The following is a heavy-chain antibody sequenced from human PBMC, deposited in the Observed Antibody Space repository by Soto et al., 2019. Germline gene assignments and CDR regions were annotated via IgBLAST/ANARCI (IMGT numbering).Heavy chain of an antibody. CDR2: IYYSGST. V-gene: IGHV4-59*01. Sequence: SETLSLTCTVTGGSISSYYWSWIRQPPGKGLEWIGYIYYSGSTNYNPSLKSRVTISVDTSKNQFSLKLSSVTAADTAVYYCARGWGGYFQHWGQGTLVTVS. CDR3: ARGWGGYFQH. J-gene: IGHJ1*01. CDR1: GGSISSYY. D-gene: IGHD7-27*01.